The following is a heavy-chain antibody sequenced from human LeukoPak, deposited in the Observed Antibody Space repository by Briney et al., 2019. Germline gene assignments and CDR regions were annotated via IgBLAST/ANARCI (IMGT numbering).Heavy chain of an antibody. D-gene: IGHD6-19*01. J-gene: IGHJ5*02. Sequence: PGGSLRLSCTASGFTFNNYWMHWVRKAPGKGPVWVSRINTDGSSTSYADSVECRITIFRNNAKNTLYLQINSLRAEETAVYYCARALAVTGTGGFDPWGQGTLVTVSS. CDR3: ARALAVTGTGGFDP. V-gene: IGHV3-74*01. CDR1: GFTFNNYW. CDR2: INTDGSST.